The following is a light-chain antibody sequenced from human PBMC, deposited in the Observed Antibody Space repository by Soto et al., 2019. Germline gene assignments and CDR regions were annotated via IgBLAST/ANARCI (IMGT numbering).Light chain of an antibody. J-gene: IGKJ1*01. CDR2: AAS. CDR3: LQHSPYPLT. CDR1: QGIRND. Sequence: DIQMTQFPSSLSASVGDRVTITCRASQGIRNDLAWYQQKPGKAPKRLIYAASSLQSWVTLRLRGSGSGTEFTIAISSLQPEDFETFYCLQHSPYPLTFGQGTKVEIK. V-gene: IGKV1-17*01.